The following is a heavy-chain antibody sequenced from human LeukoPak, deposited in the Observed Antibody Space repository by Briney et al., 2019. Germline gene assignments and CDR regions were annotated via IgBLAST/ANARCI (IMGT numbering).Heavy chain of an antibody. CDR2: ISAYNGNT. CDR1: GYTFTSYG. CDR3: ARASRVRYYGSGSYDY. Sequence: ASVKVSCKASGYTFTSYGISWVRQAPGQGLEWMGWISAYNGNTNYAQKLQGRVTMTTDTSTSTAYMELRSLRSDDTAVYYCARASRVRYYGSGSYDYWGQGTLVTVSS. J-gene: IGHJ4*02. D-gene: IGHD3-10*01. V-gene: IGHV1-18*01.